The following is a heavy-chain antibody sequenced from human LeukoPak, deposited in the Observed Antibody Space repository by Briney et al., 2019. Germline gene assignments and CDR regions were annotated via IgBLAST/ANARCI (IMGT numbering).Heavy chain of an antibody. D-gene: IGHD3-22*01. J-gene: IGHJ4*02. CDR2: IIPIFGTA. CDR3: ASSRSPNNYYDSSGYYFDY. Sequence: SVKVSCKASGGTFSSYAISWVRQAPGQGLEWMGGIIPIFGTANYAQKFQGRVTITTDESTSTAYMELSSLRSEDTAVYYCASSRSPNNYYDSSGYYFDYWGQGTLVTVSS. CDR1: GGTFSSYA. V-gene: IGHV1-69*05.